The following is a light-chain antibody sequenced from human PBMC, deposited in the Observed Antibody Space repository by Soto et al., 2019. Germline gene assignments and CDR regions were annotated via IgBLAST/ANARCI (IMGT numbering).Light chain of an antibody. CDR3: QQYFGSPLT. CDR1: QSVLSSSNNKNY. CDR2: WAS. J-gene: IGKJ4*01. Sequence: DIVMTQSPDSLAVSLGERATINCKSSQSVLSSSNNKNYLAWYVQKPVQAPKLLIYWASTRESGVPDRFSGSGSGTDFTLTISGLQAEDVAVYYCQQYFGSPLTFGGGTKVEIK. V-gene: IGKV4-1*01.